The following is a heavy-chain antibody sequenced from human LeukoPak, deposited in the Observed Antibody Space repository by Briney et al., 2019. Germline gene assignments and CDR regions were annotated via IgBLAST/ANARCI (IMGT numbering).Heavy chain of an antibody. CDR3: ARGHLGYCSSTSCYNYYYYGMDV. CDR1: GYTLTSYG. Sequence: GASVKVSCKASGYTLTSYGISWVRQAPGQGLEWMGWISAYNGNTNYAQKLQGRVTMTTDTSTSTAYMELRSLRSDDTAVYYCARGHLGYCSSTSCYNYYYYGMDVWGQGTTVTVSS. D-gene: IGHD2-2*02. CDR2: ISAYNGNT. V-gene: IGHV1-18*01. J-gene: IGHJ6*02.